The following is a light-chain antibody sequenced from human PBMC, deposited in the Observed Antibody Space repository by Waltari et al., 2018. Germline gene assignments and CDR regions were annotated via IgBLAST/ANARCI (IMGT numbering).Light chain of an antibody. V-gene: IGLV1-40*01. CDR2: GKT. Sequence: QSVLTQPPSVSGSPGQRVTISCTGSSPNIGAGSDVNWYQRLPGKAPKLLIYGKTNRASVVTGRVADAESGPSATLAIAGLRAEDEADYYCQSYDSSLGGSVFGGETKLTVL. J-gene: IGLJ2*01. CDR1: SPNIGAGSD. CDR3: QSYDSSLGGSV.